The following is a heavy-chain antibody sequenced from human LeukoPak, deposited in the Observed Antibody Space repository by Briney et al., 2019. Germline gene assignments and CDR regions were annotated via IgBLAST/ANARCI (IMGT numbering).Heavy chain of an antibody. Sequence: SETLSLTCTVSGGSISSYYWSWIRQHPGKGLEWIGYIYYSGSTYYNPSLKSRVTISVDTSKNQFSLKLSSVTAADTAVYYCARDRGLMGLRYFDLWGRGTLVTVSS. D-gene: IGHD2-8*01. CDR2: IYYSGST. CDR3: ARDRGLMGLRYFDL. CDR1: GGSISSYY. V-gene: IGHV4-59*06. J-gene: IGHJ2*01.